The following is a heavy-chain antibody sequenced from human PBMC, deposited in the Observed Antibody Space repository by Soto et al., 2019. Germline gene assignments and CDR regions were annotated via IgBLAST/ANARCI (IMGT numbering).Heavy chain of an antibody. CDR1: GFTFRSFS. V-gene: IGHV3-23*01. Sequence: EVQLLQSGGGFVQPGGSLRLSCSASGFTFRSFSMAWVRQAPGKGLEWVSDISFDGQTTFYADSVKGRFTVSRDNSKSTLYLEMNNLRPEDTAVYYCAKDQDNTDYYWIFDLWGRGTPVTVSS. D-gene: IGHD4-17*01. CDR3: AKDQDNTDYYWIFDL. J-gene: IGHJ2*01. CDR2: ISFDGQTT.